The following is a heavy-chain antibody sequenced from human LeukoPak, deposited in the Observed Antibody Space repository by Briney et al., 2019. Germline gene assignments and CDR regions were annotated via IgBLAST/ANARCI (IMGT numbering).Heavy chain of an antibody. CDR2: IYHSGST. CDR3: ARVAYCGGDCLRGYYYYYMDV. D-gene: IGHD2-21*02. J-gene: IGHJ6*03. V-gene: IGHV4-4*02. CDR1: GGSISSSNW. Sequence: SGTLSLTCAVSGGSISSSNWWSWVRQPPGKGPEWIGEIYHSGSTNYNPSLKSRVTISVDKSKNQFSLKLSSVTAADTAVYYCARVAYCGGDCLRGYYYYYMDVWGKGTTVTVSS.